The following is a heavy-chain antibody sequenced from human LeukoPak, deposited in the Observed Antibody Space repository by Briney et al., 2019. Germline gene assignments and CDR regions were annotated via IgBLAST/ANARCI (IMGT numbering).Heavy chain of an antibody. CDR3: AKSRGGTTVTFRPSDY. D-gene: IGHD4-17*01. CDR2: IKQDGSEK. V-gene: IGHV3-7*03. Sequence: PGGSLRLSCAASGFTFSSYWMSWVRQAPGKGLEWVANIKQDGSEKYYVDSVKGRSTISRDNSKNTLYLQMNSLRAEDTAVYYCAKSRGGTTVTFRPSDYWGQGTLVTVSS. J-gene: IGHJ4*02. CDR1: GFTFSSYW.